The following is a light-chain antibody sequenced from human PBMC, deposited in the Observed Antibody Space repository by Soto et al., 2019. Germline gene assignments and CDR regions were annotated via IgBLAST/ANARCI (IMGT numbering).Light chain of an antibody. CDR1: QSISSSY. Sequence: ENVLTQSPGTLSLSPGERATLSCRGSQSISSSYLAWYQQKPGQTPRLLIYHASNKATGITDRFSGSGSGTDFTLTISRLEPEDFAVYYCQQYGGSLLTFGGGTKVEIK. J-gene: IGKJ4*02. V-gene: IGKV3-20*01. CDR3: QQYGGSLLT. CDR2: HAS.